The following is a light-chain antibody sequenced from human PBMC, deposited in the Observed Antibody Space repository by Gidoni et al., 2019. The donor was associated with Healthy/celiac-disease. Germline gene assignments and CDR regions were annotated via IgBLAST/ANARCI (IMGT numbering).Light chain of an antibody. V-gene: IGKV3-11*01. J-gene: IGKJ4*01. CDR2: DAS. CDR3: QQRSNWPLT. Sequence: EIVLTQSPATLSLSPGERATISCRASQSVSSYLAWYQQNPGQAPRLLIYDASNRATSIPARFSGSGSGTDFTLTISSLEPEDFAVYYCQQRSNWPLTFGGGTKVEIK. CDR1: QSVSSY.